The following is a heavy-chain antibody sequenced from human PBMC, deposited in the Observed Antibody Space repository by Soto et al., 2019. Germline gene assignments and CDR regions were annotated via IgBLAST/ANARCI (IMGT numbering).Heavy chain of an antibody. CDR2: INAGYGNT. CDR3: ARTDYDILTGYSPNPFDY. CDR1: GYTFTSYA. Sequence: QVQLVQSGAEVKKPGASVKVSCKASGYTFTSYAIHWVRQAPGQRLEWMGWINAGYGNTKYSQKFRGRVTITRDTSASTAYMERNSLRSEDTAVYYCARTDYDILTGYSPNPFDYWGQGTLVTVSS. J-gene: IGHJ4*02. D-gene: IGHD3-9*01. V-gene: IGHV1-3*01.